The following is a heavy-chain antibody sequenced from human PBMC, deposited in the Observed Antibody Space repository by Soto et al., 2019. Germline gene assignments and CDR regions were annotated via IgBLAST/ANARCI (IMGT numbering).Heavy chain of an antibody. CDR1: VGSISSSSYY. D-gene: IGHD6-13*01. CDR3: ASWIAAAGDYYYYGMDV. CDR2: IYYSGST. Sequence: PSETLSLTCTVSVGSISSSSYYWGWIRQPPGKGLEWIGSIYYSGSTYYNPSLKSRVTISVDTSKNQFSLKLSSVTAADTAVYYCASWIAAAGDYYYYGMDVWGQGTTVTVSS. J-gene: IGHJ6*02. V-gene: IGHV4-39*01.